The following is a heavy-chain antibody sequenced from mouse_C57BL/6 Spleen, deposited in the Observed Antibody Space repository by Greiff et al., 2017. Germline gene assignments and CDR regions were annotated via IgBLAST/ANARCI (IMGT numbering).Heavy chain of an antibody. CDR2: FYPGSGSK. D-gene: IGHD2-5*01. Sequence: VQLQQSGAELVKPGASVKPSCKASGYTFTEYTIHWVKQRSGQGLEWIGWFYPGSGSKKYNEKFKDKATLTADKSSSTVYLELSRLTSEDSAVYFCASTAYYSNYLFAYWGQGALVTVSA. J-gene: IGHJ3*01. CDR1: GYTFTEYT. V-gene: IGHV1-62-2*01. CDR3: ASTAYYSNYLFAY.